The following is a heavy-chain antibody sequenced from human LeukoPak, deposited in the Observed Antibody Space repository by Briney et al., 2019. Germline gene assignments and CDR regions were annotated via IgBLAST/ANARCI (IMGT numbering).Heavy chain of an antibody. Sequence: SETLSLTCTVSGGSMNSGDYYWGWIRQPPGKGLEWIGTIYYSGTTYYNPSLKSRVTISVDTSKNQFSLKLSSVTAADTAVYYCARDLYDFWSGFVYWGQGNLVTVSS. CDR2: IYYSGTT. J-gene: IGHJ4*02. CDR3: ARDLYDFWSGFVY. D-gene: IGHD3-3*01. V-gene: IGHV4-39*07. CDR1: GGSMNSGDYY.